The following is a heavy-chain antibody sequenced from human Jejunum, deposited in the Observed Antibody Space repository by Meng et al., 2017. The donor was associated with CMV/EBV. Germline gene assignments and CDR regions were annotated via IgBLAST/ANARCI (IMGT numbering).Heavy chain of an antibody. CDR3: ARDPVTGSNDY. V-gene: IGHV4-39*07. Sequence: QLQLRGSGPGLVKPSETLSLTCTVSGGSITSTDYSWGWIRQPPGKGLEWIGTVSSSGTTYYNPSLKSRVTLSLDTSKNQFSLRLNSVTAADTAVYYCARDPVTGSNDYWGQGTLVTVSS. CDR2: VSSSGTT. CDR1: GGSITSTDYS. J-gene: IGHJ4*02. D-gene: IGHD3-9*01.